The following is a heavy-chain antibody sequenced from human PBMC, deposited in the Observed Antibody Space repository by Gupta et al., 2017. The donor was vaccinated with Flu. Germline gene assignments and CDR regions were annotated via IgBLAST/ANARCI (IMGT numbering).Heavy chain of an antibody. D-gene: IGHD3-3*01. CDR2: INPESGVT. Sequence: QVQLLQSGAEVKKPGASVKVSCKASGYTVSDYYIHWRRQDPGQGVEWMGWINPESGVTNYAQKFQGRVAMTRETSISAAYMEVTWLRSDDTAMYFWAREAAFGHNWFDPWGQGTMVTVSS. CDR3: AREAAFGHNWFDP. CDR1: GYTVSDYY. J-gene: IGHJ5*02. V-gene: IGHV1-2*02.